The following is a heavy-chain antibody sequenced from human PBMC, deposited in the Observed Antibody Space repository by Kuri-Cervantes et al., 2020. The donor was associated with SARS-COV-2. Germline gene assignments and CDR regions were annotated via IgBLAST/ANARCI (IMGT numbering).Heavy chain of an antibody. CDR3: ARCRRGALYYDILTGYYGCQYGMDV. D-gene: IGHD3-9*01. V-gene: IGHV4-34*01. Sequence: GSLRLSCAVYGGSFSGYYWSWIRQPPGKGLEWIGEINHSGSTNYNPSLKSRVTISVDTSKNQFSLKLSSVTAADTAVYYCARCRRGALYYDILTGYYGCQYGMDVWGQGTTVTVSS. J-gene: IGHJ6*02. CDR1: GGSFSGYY. CDR2: INHSGST.